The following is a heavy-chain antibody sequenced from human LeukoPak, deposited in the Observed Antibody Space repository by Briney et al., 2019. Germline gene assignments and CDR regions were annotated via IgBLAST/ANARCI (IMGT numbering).Heavy chain of an antibody. Sequence: ASVKVSCKASGYTFTNFGISWVRQAPGQGLEWMGWISAYNGNTNYAQKVQGRVTMTTDTSTNTAYMELRSLRSDDTAVYYCARDCGTTICYALYWGQGTLVTVSS. CDR3: ARDCGTTICYALY. CDR2: ISAYNGNT. CDR1: GYTFTNFG. V-gene: IGHV1-18*01. J-gene: IGHJ4*02. D-gene: IGHD2-2*01.